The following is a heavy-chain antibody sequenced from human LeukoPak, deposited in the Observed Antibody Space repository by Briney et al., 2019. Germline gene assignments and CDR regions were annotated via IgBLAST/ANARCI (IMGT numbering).Heavy chain of an antibody. CDR1: GGSFSGYY. V-gene: IGHV4-34*01. CDR2: INHSGST. Sequence: PSETLSLTCAVYGGSFSGYYWSWIRQPPGKGLEWIGEINHSGSTNYNPSLKSRVTISVDTSKNQFSLKPCSVTAADTAVYYCARSMDDFWSGYYPWGQGTLVTVSS. CDR3: ARSMDDFWSGYYP. D-gene: IGHD3-3*01. J-gene: IGHJ4*02.